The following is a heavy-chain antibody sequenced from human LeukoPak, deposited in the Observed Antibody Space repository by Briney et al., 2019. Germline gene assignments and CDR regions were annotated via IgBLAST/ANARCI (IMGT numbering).Heavy chain of an antibody. Sequence: ASVKVSCKASGYTFTGYYMHWVRQAPGQGLEWMGGISAYNGNTNYAQNLQGRVTMTTDTSTSTAYMELRSLRSDDTAVYYCARVNCIVGATTFAYYYYYMDVWGKGTTVTISS. CDR3: ARVNCIVGATTFAYYYYYMDV. D-gene: IGHD1-26*01. J-gene: IGHJ6*03. V-gene: IGHV1-18*04. CDR2: ISAYNGNT. CDR1: GYTFTGYY.